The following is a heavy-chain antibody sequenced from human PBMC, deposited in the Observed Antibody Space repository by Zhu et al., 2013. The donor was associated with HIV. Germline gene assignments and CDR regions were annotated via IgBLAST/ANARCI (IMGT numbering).Heavy chain of an antibody. CDR3: ASLRNWNYVYD. CDR1: GGTFSSYA. J-gene: IGHJ4*02. Sequence: QVQLVQSGAEVKKPGSSVKVSCKASGGTFSSYAINWWRQAPRTRALSGWEGSHPYSLYTSNYAQNFQGRVTITADESTSTAYMELSSLRSEDTAVCYCASLRNWNYVYDWGQGTLVHRLL. D-gene: IGHD1-7*01. CDR2: SHPYSLYTS. V-gene: IGHV1-69*01.